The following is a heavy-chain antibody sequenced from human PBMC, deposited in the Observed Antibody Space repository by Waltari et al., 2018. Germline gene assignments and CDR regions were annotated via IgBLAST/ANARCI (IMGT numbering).Heavy chain of an antibody. CDR3: ARDYCDRTNCHGMDV. J-gene: IGHJ6*02. CDR2: ISYNERNI. CDR1: EFTFRSFA. Sequence: QVQLVESGGGVVQPGRSLRLSCAASEFTFRSFALSGVRQAPGKGLEWVAVISYNERNIYYIDSVKGRFTISRDNSKKMLFLQMNSLRAEDTAVYYCARDYCDRTNCHGMDVWGQGTTVTVSS. V-gene: IGHV3-30*04. D-gene: IGHD3-22*01.